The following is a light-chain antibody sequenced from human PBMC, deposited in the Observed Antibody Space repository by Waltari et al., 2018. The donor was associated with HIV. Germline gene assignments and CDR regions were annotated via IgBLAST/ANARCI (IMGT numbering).Light chain of an antibody. CDR3: ATWDDSLNAYVV. Sequence: QSVVTQPPSASGTPGQRVTISFSGSSPTIGRNTVHCYQQLPGTAPKLLISSNNQRPSGVPDRFSGSKSGTSASLAISGLQSEDEADYYCATWDDSLNAYVVFGGGTKLTVL. J-gene: IGLJ2*01. V-gene: IGLV1-44*01. CDR2: SNN. CDR1: SPTIGRNT.